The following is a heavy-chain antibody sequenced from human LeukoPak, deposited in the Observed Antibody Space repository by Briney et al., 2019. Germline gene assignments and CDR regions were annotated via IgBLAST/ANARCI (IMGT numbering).Heavy chain of an antibody. J-gene: IGHJ6*02. V-gene: IGHV3-9*01. D-gene: IGHD1-26*01. CDR2: ISCSVGNM. Sequence: GGSLRLSCLTSGVTLDDYAIHWVRQAPGKGLEWVAGISCSVGNMGYEECVKGRFITSRDNAKISLYLQMNRLRPEDTAFYYCAKGRNSRSWSGDGMDVWGQGTTVTVSS. CDR3: AKGRNSRSWSGDGMDV. CDR1: GVTLDDYA.